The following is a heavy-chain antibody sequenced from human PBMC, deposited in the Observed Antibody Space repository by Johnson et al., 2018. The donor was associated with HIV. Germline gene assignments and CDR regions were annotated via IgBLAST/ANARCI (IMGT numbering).Heavy chain of an antibody. CDR1: GFTFSDYY. Sequence: QVQLVESGGGLVKPGGSLRLSCATSGFTFSDYYMTWIRQAPGKGLEWVSYISSRSGITIYYADSVRGRFTISRDNAKNSLYLQMNSLGAEDTAVYYCARDRALSHPGGAFDIWGRGTVVTVSS. D-gene: IGHD2/OR15-2a*01. V-gene: IGHV3-11*04. CDR3: ARDRALSHPGGAFDI. J-gene: IGHJ3*02. CDR2: ISSRSGITI.